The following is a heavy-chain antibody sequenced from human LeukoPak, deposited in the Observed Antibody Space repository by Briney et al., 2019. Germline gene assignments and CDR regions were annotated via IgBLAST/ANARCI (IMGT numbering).Heavy chain of an antibody. CDR2: IYYSGST. D-gene: IGHD6-19*01. Sequence: PSETLSLTCTVSGGSISSSSYYWGWIRQPPGKGLEWIGYIYYSGSTNYNPSLKSRVTISVDTSKNQFSLKLSSVTAADTAVYYCAKVSGIDYWGQGTLVTVSS. V-gene: IGHV4-61*05. CDR3: AKVSGIDY. CDR1: GGSISSSSYY. J-gene: IGHJ4*02.